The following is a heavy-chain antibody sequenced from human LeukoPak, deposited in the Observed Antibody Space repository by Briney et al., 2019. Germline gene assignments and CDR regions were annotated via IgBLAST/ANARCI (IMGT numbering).Heavy chain of an antibody. Sequence: ASVKVSCKASGYTFTSYGISWVRQAPGQGLEWMGWISAYNGNTNYAQKLQGRVTMTEDTSTDTAYMELSSLRSEDTAVYYCATERYGMDVWGQGTTVTVSS. J-gene: IGHJ6*02. CDR1: GYTFTSYG. V-gene: IGHV1-18*01. CDR2: ISAYNGNT. CDR3: ATERYGMDV.